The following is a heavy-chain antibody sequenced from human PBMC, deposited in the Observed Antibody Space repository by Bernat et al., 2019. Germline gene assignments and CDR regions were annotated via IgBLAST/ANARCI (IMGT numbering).Heavy chain of an antibody. J-gene: IGHJ4*02. D-gene: IGHD3-10*01. V-gene: IGHV3-23*01. CDR1: GFTFSSYA. CDR2: ISGSGGST. CDR3: AKGGWLWFVLSY. Sequence: EVQLLESGGGLVQPGGSLRLSCAASGFTFSSYAISWVRQAPGKGLEWVSAISGSGGSTYYADSVKGRFTISRDNSKNTLYLQMNSLRAEDTAVYYCAKGGWLWFVLSYWGQGTLVTVSS.